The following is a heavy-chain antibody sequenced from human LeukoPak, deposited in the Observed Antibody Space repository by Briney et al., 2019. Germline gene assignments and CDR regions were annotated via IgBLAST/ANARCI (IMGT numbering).Heavy chain of an antibody. CDR2: ISSSSSYI. J-gene: IGHJ4*02. CDR1: GFTFSSYA. CDR3: ARGMYSSSSPFDY. D-gene: IGHD6-6*01. Sequence: GGSLRLSCAASGFTFSSYAMSWVRQAPGKGLEWVSSISSSSSYIYYVGSVKGRFTISRDNAKNSLYLQMNSLRAEDTAVYYCARGMYSSSSPFDYWGQGTLVTVSS. V-gene: IGHV3-21*01.